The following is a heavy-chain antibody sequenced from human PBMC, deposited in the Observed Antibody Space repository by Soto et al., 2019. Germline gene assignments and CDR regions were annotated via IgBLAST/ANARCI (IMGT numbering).Heavy chain of an antibody. V-gene: IGHV3-74*01. CDR2: INSDGIRT. CDR3: ATVATHSYNWVDS. D-gene: IGHD5-12*01. Sequence: GGSLRLSCAASGFPFNTYWMHWVRQAPGKGLEWVSRINSDGIRTTYADSVKGRFTISRDNAKNTVYLQMNSLRAEDTAVYYCATVATHSYNWVDSWGQGTLVTVSS. CDR1: GFPFNTYW. J-gene: IGHJ5*01.